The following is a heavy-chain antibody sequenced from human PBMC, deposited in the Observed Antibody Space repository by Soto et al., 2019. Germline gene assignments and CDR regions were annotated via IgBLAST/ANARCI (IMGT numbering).Heavy chain of an antibody. J-gene: IGHJ6*03. Sequence: QVQLQQWGAGLLKPXETLSLTCAVYGGSFSGYYWSWIRQPPGKGLEWIGEINHSGSTNYNPSLKSRLTISVDPSKNQFSLNLSSVTAADTAVYYCARGRGYCSGGSCYSKGGYYYYYMDVWGKGTTVTVSS. V-gene: IGHV4-34*01. CDR2: INHSGST. CDR3: ARGRGYCSGGSCYSKGGYYYYYMDV. CDR1: GGSFSGYY. D-gene: IGHD2-15*01.